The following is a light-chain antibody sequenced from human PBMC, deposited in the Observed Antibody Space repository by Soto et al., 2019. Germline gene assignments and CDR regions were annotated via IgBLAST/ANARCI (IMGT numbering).Light chain of an antibody. CDR3: QQYATSLYT. J-gene: IGKJ2*01. Sequence: EIVLTQSPGTLSLSPGERATLSCRASQSVTSSYLAWYQQKHGQAPRVLIYGASSRATGIPDRFSGSGSGTDFTLTISRLEPEDFAAYYCQQYATSLYTFGQGTKLEIK. CDR1: QSVTSSY. CDR2: GAS. V-gene: IGKV3-20*01.